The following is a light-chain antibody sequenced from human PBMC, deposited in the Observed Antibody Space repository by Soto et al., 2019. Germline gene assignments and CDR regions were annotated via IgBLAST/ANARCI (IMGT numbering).Light chain of an antibody. V-gene: IGLV2-11*01. J-gene: IGLJ1*01. CDR1: SSDVGGYNY. Sequence: QSALTQPRSVSGSPGQSVTISCTGASSDVGGYNYVSWYRQHPGKAPKLMIYDVTKRPSGVPDRFSGSKSGNTASLTISGLQAEDEADYYCCSYAGSYIFVFGSGTKLTVL. CDR2: DVT. CDR3: CSYAGSYIFV.